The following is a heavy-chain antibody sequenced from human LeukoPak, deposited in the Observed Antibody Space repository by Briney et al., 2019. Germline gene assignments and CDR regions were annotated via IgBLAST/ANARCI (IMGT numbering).Heavy chain of an antibody. CDR3: AKEPLDSPFDF. D-gene: IGHD1-1*01. CDR2: IYTGGST. Sequence: SETLSLTCTVSGGSISGFYWNWIRQAAGKGLEWIGRIYTGGSTDYNPSLKSRVTMSADTSKKQFSLKLRSVTAADTAVYYCAKEPLDSPFDFWGQGTLVPVSS. V-gene: IGHV4-4*07. J-gene: IGHJ4*02. CDR1: GGSISGFY.